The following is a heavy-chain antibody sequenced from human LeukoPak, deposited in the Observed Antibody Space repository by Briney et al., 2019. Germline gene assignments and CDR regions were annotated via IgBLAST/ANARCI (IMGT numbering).Heavy chain of an antibody. CDR1: GGTFSSYA. Sequence: GASVKVSCKASGGTFSSYAISWVRQAPGQGLEWMGGIIPIFGTANYAQKFQGRVTITADESTSTAYMELRSLRSDDTAVYYCAHAVAPAAFDIWGQGTMVTVSS. CDR2: IIPIFGTA. J-gene: IGHJ3*02. D-gene: IGHD4-23*01. V-gene: IGHV1-69*13. CDR3: AHAVAPAAFDI.